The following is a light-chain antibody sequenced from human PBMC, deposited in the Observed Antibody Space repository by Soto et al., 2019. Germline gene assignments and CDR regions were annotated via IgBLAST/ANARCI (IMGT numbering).Light chain of an antibody. CDR3: QQYNSYSWT. CDR2: KAS. Sequence: DIQMTQSPSTLSASVGDRDTITCRASQSISSWLAWYQQKPGKAPKLLIYKASSLESGVPSRFSGSGSGTEFTLTIISLQPDDFATYYCQQYNSYSWTFGQGTKV. CDR1: QSISSW. J-gene: IGKJ1*01. V-gene: IGKV1-5*03.